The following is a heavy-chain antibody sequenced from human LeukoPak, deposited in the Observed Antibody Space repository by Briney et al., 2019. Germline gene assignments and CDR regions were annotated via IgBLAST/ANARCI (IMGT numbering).Heavy chain of an antibody. V-gene: IGHV4-59*01. CDR2: IHYSGTT. D-gene: IGHD3-16*01. Sequence: PSETLSLTCTVSDDSISTNYWSWVRQPPGKGLEWIGYIHYSGTTDYSPSLKSRVTISLATSKKQFSLKLSSVTAADTAVYYCARLLWGTGLGYFDNWGQGTLVTVSS. CDR1: DDSISTNY. CDR3: ARLLWGTGLGYFDN. J-gene: IGHJ4*02.